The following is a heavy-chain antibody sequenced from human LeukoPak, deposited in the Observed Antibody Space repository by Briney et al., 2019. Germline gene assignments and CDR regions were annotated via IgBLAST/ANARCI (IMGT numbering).Heavy chain of an antibody. Sequence: SETLSLTCAVSGGSISSSNWWSWVRQPPGRGLEWIGSIYYSGSTYYNPSLKSRVTISVDTSKNQFSLKLSSVTAADTAVYYCATQGGQTYYYDSSGYYREPPLDYWGRGTLVTVSS. J-gene: IGHJ4*02. CDR3: ATQGGQTYYYDSSGYYREPPLDY. D-gene: IGHD3-22*01. CDR1: GGSISSSNW. CDR2: IYYSGST. V-gene: IGHV4-4*02.